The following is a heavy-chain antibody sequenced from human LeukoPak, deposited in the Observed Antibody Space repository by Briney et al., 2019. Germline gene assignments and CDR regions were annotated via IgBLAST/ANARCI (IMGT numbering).Heavy chain of an antibody. Sequence: MPGGSPRLSCAASGFTFSNYEMNWVRQAPGKGLEWIGTISYSGSTYYNPSLKTRVTISVDTSKNQFSLKLTSVTAADTAMYYCARLTPYSGSPLGDYWGRGTVVTVSS. CDR3: ARLTPYSGSPLGDY. V-gene: IGHV4-39*01. J-gene: IGHJ4*02. D-gene: IGHD1-26*01. CDR2: ISYSGST. CDR1: GFTFSNYE.